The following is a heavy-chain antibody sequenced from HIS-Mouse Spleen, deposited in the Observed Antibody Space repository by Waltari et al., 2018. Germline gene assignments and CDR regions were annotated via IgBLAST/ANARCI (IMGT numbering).Heavy chain of an antibody. V-gene: IGHV4-34*01. D-gene: IGHD6-13*01. J-gene: IGHJ4*02. CDR2: IKHSGST. CDR3: ARVNSSFDY. CDR1: GGSFSGYY. Sequence: QVQLQQWGAGLLKPSETLSLTCAVYGGSFSGYYWSWIRQPPGKGREWSGEIKHSGSTNYNPSLKSRVTISVDTSKNQFSLKLSSVTAADTAVYYCARVNSSFDYWGQGTLVTVSS.